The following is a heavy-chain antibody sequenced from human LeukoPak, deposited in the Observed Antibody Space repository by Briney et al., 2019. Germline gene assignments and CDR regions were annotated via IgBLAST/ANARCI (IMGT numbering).Heavy chain of an antibody. D-gene: IGHD5-18*01. J-gene: IGHJ4*02. CDR2: ISGSGDT. CDR1: GFSYSSYA. CDR3: AKEGGYNYGYLDS. V-gene: IGHV3-23*01. Sequence: GGSLRLSCAVSGFSYSSYAMSWVRQAPGKGLEGVSTISGSGDTYYVDSVKGRFTISRDNSKNTLYLQMNSLRAEDTAVYYCAKEGGYNYGYLDSWGQGTLVTVSS.